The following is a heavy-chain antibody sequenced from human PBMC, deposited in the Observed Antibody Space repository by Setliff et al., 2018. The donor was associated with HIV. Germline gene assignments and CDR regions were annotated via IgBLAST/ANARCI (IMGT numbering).Heavy chain of an antibody. J-gene: IGHJ2*01. V-gene: IGHV1-3*04. CDR1: GYTFTSYS. D-gene: IGHD6-19*01. CDR2: LRTGTGDT. CDR3: AASPGYSSAWYAGSWYFDL. Sequence: ASVKVSCKASGYTFTSYSMHWVRQAPGQRLEWMGWLRTGTGDTSYSVKFQGRLTITMDTSANTAYMELSSLRSEDTAVYYCAASPGYSSAWYAGSWYFDLWGRGTLVTVSS.